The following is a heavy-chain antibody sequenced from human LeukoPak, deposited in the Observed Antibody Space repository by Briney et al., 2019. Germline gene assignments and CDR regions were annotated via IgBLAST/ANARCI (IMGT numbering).Heavy chain of an antibody. V-gene: IGHV3-30*02. CDR1: GCTFSSYG. CDR3: AYDLYDFWSGYYFDYMDV. D-gene: IGHD3-3*01. Sequence: PGGSLSLSCAASGCTFSSYGMHWVRQAPGKGLEWVAFIRYDGSNKYYADSVKGRFTISRDNSKNTLYLQMSSLSAEGTAVYYFAYDLYDFWSGYYFDYMDVWGKGTTVTVSS. J-gene: IGHJ6*03. CDR2: IRYDGSNK.